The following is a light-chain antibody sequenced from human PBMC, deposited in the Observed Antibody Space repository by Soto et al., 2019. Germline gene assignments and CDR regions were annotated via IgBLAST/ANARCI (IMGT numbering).Light chain of an antibody. CDR1: NSNIGAPYD. V-gene: IGLV1-40*01. CDR2: INN. J-gene: IGLJ3*02. Sequence: QSVLTQPPSVSGAPGQTVTIACIGNNSNIGAPYDVHWYQQLPGTAPKVVIYINNNRPSGVPDRFSGSKSGTSAALAITGLQPSDEADYCCQSYDKSVRGWVFGGGTKLTVL. CDR3: QSYDKSVRGWV.